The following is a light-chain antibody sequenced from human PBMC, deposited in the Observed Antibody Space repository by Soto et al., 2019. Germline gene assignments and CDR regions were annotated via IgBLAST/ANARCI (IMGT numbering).Light chain of an antibody. Sequence: QSVLSQPVSVSGSPVQSITISCTGTSSDVGSYNLVSWYQQHPGKAPKLMIYEVSKRPSGVSNRFSGSKSGNTASLTISGLQAEDEADYYCCSYAGSYYVFGTGTKVT. V-gene: IGLV2-23*02. CDR3: CSYAGSYYV. J-gene: IGLJ1*01. CDR1: SSDVGSYNL. CDR2: EVS.